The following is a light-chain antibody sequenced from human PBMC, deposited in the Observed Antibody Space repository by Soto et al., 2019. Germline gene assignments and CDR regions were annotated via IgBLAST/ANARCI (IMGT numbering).Light chain of an antibody. CDR2: DAS. CDR1: QDISNY. Sequence: DIPITPSQSSLSASVRSRVTITCQASQDISNYLNWYQQKPGKAPKLLIYDASNLERGVPSRFSGSGSGTDFTFTISSLQPEDIATYYCQQCDNLPLTFGGGTKVDI. CDR3: QQCDNLPLT. V-gene: IGKV1-33*01. J-gene: IGKJ4*01.